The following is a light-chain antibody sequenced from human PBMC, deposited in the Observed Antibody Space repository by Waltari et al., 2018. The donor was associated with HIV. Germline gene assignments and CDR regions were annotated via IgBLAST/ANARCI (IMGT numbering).Light chain of an antibody. CDR2: DVS. V-gene: IGLV2-14*01. J-gene: IGLJ1*01. CDR1: SSDVGGYNY. CDR3: GSYTSSSTLV. Sequence: QSALAQPASVSGSPGQSITIPCTGTSSDVGGYNYVPWYQQYAGKAPKLMIYDVSNRPSGVSNRFSGSKSGNTASLTISGLQTEDEADYYCGSYTSSSTLVFGTGTKVTVL.